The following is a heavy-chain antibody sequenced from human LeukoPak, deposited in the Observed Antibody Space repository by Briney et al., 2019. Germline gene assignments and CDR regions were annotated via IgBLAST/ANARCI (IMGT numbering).Heavy chain of an antibody. CDR3: ATYRRGPSYYFDY. D-gene: IGHD3-16*02. CDR2: ITASGDNA. CDR1: GFTFSTYS. Sequence: GGSLRLSCAASGFTFSTYSMNWVRQAPGEGLDWVSVITASGDNAYYSNSVKGRFTISRDDSKTTLYLYMNSLRADDTAVYYCATYRRGPSYYFDYWGQGTLVTVSS. V-gene: IGHV3-23*01. J-gene: IGHJ4*02.